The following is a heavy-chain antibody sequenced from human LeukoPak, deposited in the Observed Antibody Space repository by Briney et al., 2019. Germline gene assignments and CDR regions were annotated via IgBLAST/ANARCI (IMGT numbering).Heavy chain of an antibody. Sequence: SETLSLTCTVSGASISDYYWTWIRQPPGKGLEWIGSIYYSGSTYHNPSLKSRVTISVDTSKNQFSLKLNSVTAADTAVYYCAREDDYNWNYWGQGTLVTVSS. V-gene: IGHV4-39*07. J-gene: IGHJ4*02. CDR1: GASISDYY. D-gene: IGHD5-24*01. CDR3: AREDDYNWNY. CDR2: IYYSGST.